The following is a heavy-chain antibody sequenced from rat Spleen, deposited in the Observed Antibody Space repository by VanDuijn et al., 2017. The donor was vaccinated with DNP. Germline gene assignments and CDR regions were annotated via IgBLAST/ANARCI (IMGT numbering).Heavy chain of an antibody. Sequence: EVQLVESGGGLVQPGRSLKLSCAASGFTFSNYDMAWVRQAPTKGLEWVASISTGGGNTYYPDSVKGRFTISKDNAKSTLYLQMNSLRSEETATNDCAGRPPPTLGPVDYWGQGVTVTVSA. CDR1: GFTFSNYD. CDR3: AGRPPPTLGPVDY. D-gene: IGHD1-4*01. V-gene: IGHV5S23*01. J-gene: IGHJ2*01. CDR2: ISTGGGNT.